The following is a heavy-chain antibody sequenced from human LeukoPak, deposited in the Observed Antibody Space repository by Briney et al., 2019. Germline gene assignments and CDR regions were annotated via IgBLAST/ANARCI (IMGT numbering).Heavy chain of an antibody. Sequence: GASVKVSCRASGYTFTSFDFTWVRRASGQGLEWMGWMNPNSGNTGYAQKFQGRVTMTRDPSINTAYMELSGLGSEDTAVYYCARESGFYGSGSRYWGQGTLVTVSS. CDR3: ARESGFYGSGSRY. CDR1: GYTFTSFD. D-gene: IGHD3-10*01. CDR2: MNPNSGNT. V-gene: IGHV1-8*01. J-gene: IGHJ4*02.